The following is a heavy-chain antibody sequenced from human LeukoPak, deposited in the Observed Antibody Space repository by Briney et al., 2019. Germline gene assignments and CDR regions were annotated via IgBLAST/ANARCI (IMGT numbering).Heavy chain of an antibody. CDR1: GGSISNYY. Sequence: SETLSLTCTVSGGSISNYYWSWIRQPPGKGLEWIGYIYYTGSTNHNPSLKSRVTISRDTSKNQFSLKLTSVTTADTAVYYCARAGGVKTAALDLDYWGQGTLVTVSS. V-gene: IGHV4-59*01. CDR3: ARAGGVKTAALDLDY. J-gene: IGHJ4*02. D-gene: IGHD6-25*01. CDR2: IYYTGST.